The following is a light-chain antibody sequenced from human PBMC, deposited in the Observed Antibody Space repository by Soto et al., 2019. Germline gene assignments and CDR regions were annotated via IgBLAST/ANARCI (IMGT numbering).Light chain of an antibody. CDR2: GNS. CDR1: SSNIGAGYD. J-gene: IGLJ2*01. V-gene: IGLV1-40*01. CDR3: QSYDSSLSGWDVV. Sequence: QPVLTQPPSVSVAPGQRVTISCTGSSSNIGAGYDVHWYQQLPGTAPKLLIYGNSNRPSGVPDRFSGSKSGTSASLAITGLQAEDEADYYCQSYDSSLSGWDVVFGGGTKLTVL.